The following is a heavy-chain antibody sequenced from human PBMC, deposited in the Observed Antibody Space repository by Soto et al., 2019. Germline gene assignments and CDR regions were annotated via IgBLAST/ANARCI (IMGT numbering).Heavy chain of an antibody. V-gene: IGHV5-51*01. Sequence: PGESLKSSCKGSGYSFTSYWIGWVRQMPGKGLEWMGIIYPGDSDTRYSPSFQGQVTISADKSISTAYLQWSSLKASDTAMYYCARRGAARTYYYYGMDVWGQGTTVTVSS. CDR1: GYSFTSYW. J-gene: IGHJ6*02. D-gene: IGHD6-13*01. CDR2: IYPGDSDT. CDR3: ARRGAARTYYYYGMDV.